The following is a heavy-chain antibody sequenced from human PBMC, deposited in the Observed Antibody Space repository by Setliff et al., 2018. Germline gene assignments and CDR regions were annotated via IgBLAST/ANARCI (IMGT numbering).Heavy chain of an antibody. J-gene: IGHJ4*02. CDR3: ATYSLAHYDSSGYYDY. V-gene: IGHV4-38-2*02. CDR2: IYYSGST. D-gene: IGHD3-22*01. Sequence: NPSETLSLTCTVSGYSISSGYIWSWIRQPAGKGLEWIGCIYYSGSTYYNPSLKSRVTISVDTSKNQFSLKLSSVTAADTAVYYCATYSLAHYDSSGYYDYWGQGTLVTVSS. CDR1: GYSISSGYI.